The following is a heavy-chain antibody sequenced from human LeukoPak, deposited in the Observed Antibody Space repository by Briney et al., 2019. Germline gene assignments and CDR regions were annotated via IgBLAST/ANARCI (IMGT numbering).Heavy chain of an antibody. V-gene: IGHV4-34*01. CDR2: INHSGST. D-gene: IGHD3-16*02. J-gene: IGHJ4*02. CDR1: GGSFSGYY. Sequence: PSETLSLTCAVYGGSFSGYYWSWIRQPPGKGLEWIGEINHSGSTNYNPSLKSRVTISADTSKNQFSLKLSSVTAADTAVYYCARRGSFGGVIVIPLDYWGQGTLVTVSS. CDR3: ARRGSFGGVIVIPLDY.